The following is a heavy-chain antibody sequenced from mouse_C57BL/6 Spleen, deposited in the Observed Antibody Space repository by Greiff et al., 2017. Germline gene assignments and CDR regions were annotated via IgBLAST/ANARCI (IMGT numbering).Heavy chain of an antibody. J-gene: IGHJ2*01. Sequence: VQLQQSGAELAKPGASVQLSCKASGYTFTSYWMHWVKQRPGQGLAWIGYINPSRGYTKYNQKFKDKATWTADNASSTAYMQLSSLTYEDSAVYYGARDGSCLDYWGQGTTRTVSS. V-gene: IGHV1-7*01. CDR3: ARDGSCLDY. CDR1: GYTFTSYW. CDR2: INPSRGYT. D-gene: IGHD1-1*01.